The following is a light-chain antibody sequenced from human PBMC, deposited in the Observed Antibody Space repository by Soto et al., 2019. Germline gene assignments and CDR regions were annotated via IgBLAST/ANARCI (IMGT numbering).Light chain of an antibody. CDR3: QQYGSSGT. V-gene: IGKV3-20*01. CDR1: QSVASN. Sequence: IVLTQSPASLSVSPGESVTLSCRASQSVASNLAWYQQKPGQAPRLLIYGASNRATGIPDRFSGSGSGTDFTLTISRLEPEDFAVYYCQQYGSSGTFGQGTKVDIK. CDR2: GAS. J-gene: IGKJ1*01.